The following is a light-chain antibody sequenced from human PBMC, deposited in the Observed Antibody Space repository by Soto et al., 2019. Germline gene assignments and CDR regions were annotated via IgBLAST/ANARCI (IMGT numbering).Light chain of an antibody. V-gene: IGKV3-20*01. CDR3: QQHGTT. CDR1: QTVRTNY. CDR2: GAS. Sequence: EIVLTHSPATLSLSPGERANLSCRASQTVRTNYLAWYQRKPGQAPRLLIYGASSRATGIPDRFSGSGSGTDFTLTISRLEPEDSAVYYCQQHGTTCGQGTKVAIK. J-gene: IGKJ1*01.